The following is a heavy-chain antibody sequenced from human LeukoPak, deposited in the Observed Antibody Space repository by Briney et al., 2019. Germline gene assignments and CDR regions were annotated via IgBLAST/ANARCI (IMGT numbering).Heavy chain of an antibody. J-gene: IGHJ4*02. CDR3: AKDYYYDSSGYYYFDY. V-gene: IGHV3-23*01. D-gene: IGHD3-22*01. CDR1: GFTFSSYA. CDR2: ISGSGGST. Sequence: PGGSLRLSCAASGFTFSSYAMSWVRQPPGKGLEWVSAISGSGGSTYYADSVKGRFTIPRDNSKNTLYLQMNSLRAEDTAVYYCAKDYYYDSSGYYYFDYWGQGTLVTVSS.